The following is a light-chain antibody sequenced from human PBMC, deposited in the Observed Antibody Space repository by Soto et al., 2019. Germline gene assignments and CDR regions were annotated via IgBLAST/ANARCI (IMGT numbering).Light chain of an antibody. V-gene: IGKV1-33*01. Sequence: DIQMTQSPSSLSASVGDRVTITCQASQDISNYLNWYQQKLGKAPKLLIYAASNLETGVPSRFSGSGSGTDFTFTISSLQPEDFATYYCQQYQRYPPSFGGGTKVDIK. CDR3: QQYQRYPPS. J-gene: IGKJ4*01. CDR2: AAS. CDR1: QDISNY.